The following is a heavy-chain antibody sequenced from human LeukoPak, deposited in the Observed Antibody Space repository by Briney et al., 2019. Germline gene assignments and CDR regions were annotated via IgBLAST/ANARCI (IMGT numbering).Heavy chain of an antibody. CDR2: ISYDGSNK. D-gene: IGHD1-14*01. Sequence: PGGSLRLSCAASGFTFSDYYMSWIRQAPGKGLEWVAVISYDGSNKYYADSVKGRFTISRDNSKNTLYLQMNSLRAEDTAVYYCARDEVGTGDYYYYYYMDVWGKGTTVTVSS. CDR1: GFTFSDYY. V-gene: IGHV3-30*03. CDR3: ARDEVGTGDYYYYYYMDV. J-gene: IGHJ6*03.